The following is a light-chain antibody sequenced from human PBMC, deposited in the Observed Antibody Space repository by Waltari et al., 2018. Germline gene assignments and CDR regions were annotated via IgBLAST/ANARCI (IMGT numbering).Light chain of an antibody. CDR3: QQYNNWPLYT. J-gene: IGKJ2*01. CDR2: GAS. CDR1: QSVINN. Sequence: EIVMTQSPATLSVSPGERATLSCRASQSVINNLAWYQQKPGQAPRLLIYGASTRAIGIPARFSGSGSGTQFTLTISSLQSEDFAIYYCQQYNNWPLYTFGQGTKLEIK. V-gene: IGKV3-15*01.